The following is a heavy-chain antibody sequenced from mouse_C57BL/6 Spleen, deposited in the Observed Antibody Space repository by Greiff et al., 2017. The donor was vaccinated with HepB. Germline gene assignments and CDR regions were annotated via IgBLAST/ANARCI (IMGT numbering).Heavy chain of an antibody. CDR3: VRHDHYAMDY. CDR2: IRSKSNNYAT. CDR1: GFSFNTYA. V-gene: IGHV10-1*01. Sequence: EVQLVESGGGLVQPKGSLKLSCAASGFSFNTYAMNWVRQAPGKGLEWVARIRSKSNNYATYYADSVKDRFTISRDDSESMLYLQMNNLKTEDTAMYYCVRHDHYAMDYWGQGTSVTVSS. J-gene: IGHJ4*01.